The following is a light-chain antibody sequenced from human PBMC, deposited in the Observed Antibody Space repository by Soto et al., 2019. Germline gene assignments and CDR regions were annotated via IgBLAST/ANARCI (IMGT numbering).Light chain of an antibody. CDR3: QHYNKSPYT. CDR1: QSVSSN. V-gene: IGKV3-15*01. J-gene: IGKJ2*01. Sequence: EIVMTQSPATLSVSPGERATLSCRASQSVSSNLAWYQQKPGQAPRLLIYHTSTRATGIPARFSGSGSGTEFTLTISSLQSEDFAVYYCQHYNKSPYTFGQGTKLEIK. CDR2: HTS.